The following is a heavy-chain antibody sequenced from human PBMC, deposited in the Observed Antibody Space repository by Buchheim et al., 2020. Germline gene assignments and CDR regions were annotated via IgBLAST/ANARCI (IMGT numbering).Heavy chain of an antibody. Sequence: EVQLVESGGGLVQPGGSLRLSCAASGFTFSSYSMNWVRQAPGKGLEWVSYISSSSSTIYYADSVKGRFTISRDNAKNYLNMQMNSLRDEDTAVYYCARDHRDSSSLDYWGQGTL. CDR1: GFTFSSYS. D-gene: IGHD6-13*01. J-gene: IGHJ4*02. CDR3: ARDHRDSSSLDY. V-gene: IGHV3-48*02. CDR2: ISSSSSTI.